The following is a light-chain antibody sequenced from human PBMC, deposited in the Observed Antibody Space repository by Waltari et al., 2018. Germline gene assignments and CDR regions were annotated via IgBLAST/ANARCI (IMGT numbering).Light chain of an antibody. Sequence: QAGLTQPPSVSKGFRQTATLTCTGNTNNVGYEGAAWLQQHQGHPPKLLSYRNNNRPPGISERFSASRSGNTASLTITELQAEDEGDYYCSAWDSDLSAWVFGGGTKLTVL. CDR2: RNN. CDR1: TNNVGYEG. V-gene: IGLV10-54*04. J-gene: IGLJ3*02. CDR3: SAWDSDLSAWV.